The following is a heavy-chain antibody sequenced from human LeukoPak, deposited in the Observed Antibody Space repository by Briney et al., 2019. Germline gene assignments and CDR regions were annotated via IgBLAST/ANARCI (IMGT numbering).Heavy chain of an antibody. CDR3: ARALTMVRGSYYYMDV. D-gene: IGHD3-10*01. CDR2: IIPIFGTT. J-gene: IGHJ6*03. CDR1: GGTFSSYA. Sequence: GASVKVSCTTSGGTFSSYAISWVRQAPGQGLEWLGGIIPIFGTTNYAQKFQGRVTITADESTSTAYMELSSLRSEDTAVYYCARALTMVRGSYYYMDVWGKGTTVTISS. V-gene: IGHV1-69*01.